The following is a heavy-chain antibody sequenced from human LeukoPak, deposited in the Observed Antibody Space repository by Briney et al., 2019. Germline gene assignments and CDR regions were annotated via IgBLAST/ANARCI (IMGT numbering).Heavy chain of an antibody. CDR1: GGSISSYY. V-gene: IGHV4-4*07. J-gene: IGHJ4*02. Sequence: PSETLSLTCTVSGGSISSYYWSWIRQPAGKGLEWIGRIYTSGSTNYNPSLKSRVTMSVDTSKNQFPLKLSSVTAADTAVYYCARASEEYYYDSSGYPIEVWGQGTLVTVSS. CDR3: ARASEEYYYDSSGYPIEV. CDR2: IYTSGST. D-gene: IGHD3-22*01.